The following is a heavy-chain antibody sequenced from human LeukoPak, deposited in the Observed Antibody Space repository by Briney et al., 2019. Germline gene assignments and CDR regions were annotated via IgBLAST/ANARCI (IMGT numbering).Heavy chain of an antibody. CDR2: INPNSGGT. V-gene: IGHV1-2*02. CDR3: VRVNGGKSALSG. D-gene: IGHD4-23*01. CDR1: GYTFTSYY. J-gene: IGHJ4*02. Sequence: GASVKVSCKASGYTFTSYYMHWVRQAPGQGLEWMGWINPNSGGTNYAQKFQGRVTMTRDTSISTAYKELSRLRSDDTAVYYCVRVNGGKSALSGWGQGTLVTVSS.